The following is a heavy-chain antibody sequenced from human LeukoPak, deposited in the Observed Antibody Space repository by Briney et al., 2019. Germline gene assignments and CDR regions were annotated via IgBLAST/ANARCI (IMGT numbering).Heavy chain of an antibody. CDR3: ASAPVYYDFWSGHYYYGMDV. CDR2: IYSGGST. J-gene: IGHJ6*02. CDR1: GFTVSSNY. Sequence: PGGSLRLSCAASGFTVSSNYMSWVRQAPGKGLEWVSVIYSGGSTYYADSVKGRFTISRDNAKNSLYLQMNSLRAEDTAVYYCASAPVYYDFWSGHYYYGMDVWGQGTTVTVSS. V-gene: IGHV3-53*01. D-gene: IGHD3-3*01.